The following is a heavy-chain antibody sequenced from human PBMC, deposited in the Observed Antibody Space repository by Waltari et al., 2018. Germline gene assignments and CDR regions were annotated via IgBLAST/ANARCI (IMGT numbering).Heavy chain of an antibody. J-gene: IGHJ3*02. V-gene: IGHV1-69*13. Sequence: QVQLVQSGAEVKKPGSSVKVSCKASGGTFSSYAISWVRQATGQGLEWMGGIIPIFGTANYAQKFQGRVTITADESTSTAYMELSSLRSEDTAVYYCARGRGLVGATTFDAFDIWGQGTMVTVSS. D-gene: IGHD1-26*01. CDR1: GGTFSSYA. CDR3: ARGRGLVGATTFDAFDI. CDR2: IIPIFGTA.